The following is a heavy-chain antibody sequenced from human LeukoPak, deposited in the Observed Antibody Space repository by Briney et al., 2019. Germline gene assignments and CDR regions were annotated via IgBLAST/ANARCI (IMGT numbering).Heavy chain of an antibody. CDR2: IYTSGST. Sequence: NPSETLSLTCTVSGGSISSGSYYWSWIRQPAGKGLEWIGRIYTSGSTNYNPSLKSRVTISVDTSKNQFSLKLSSVTAADTAVYYCAREEPHRSWFDPWGQGTLVTVSS. CDR1: GGSISSGSYY. J-gene: IGHJ5*02. CDR3: AREEPHRSWFDP. V-gene: IGHV4-61*02. D-gene: IGHD1-14*01.